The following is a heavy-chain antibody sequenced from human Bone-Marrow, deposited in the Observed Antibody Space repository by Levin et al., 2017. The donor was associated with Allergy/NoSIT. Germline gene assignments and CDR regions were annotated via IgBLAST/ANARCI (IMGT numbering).Heavy chain of an antibody. J-gene: IGHJ4*02. Sequence: GESLKISCVASGFSFSSYWMTWVRQAPGKGLEWVGNIKPDGSDNYFVDSVKGRLTISRDNAKNSLYLQMNSLRAEDTAVYYCARHNYQYFDYWGQGTLVTVSS. CDR1: GFSFSSYW. CDR2: IKPDGSDN. D-gene: IGHD3-10*01. CDR3: ARHNYQYFDY. V-gene: IGHV3-7*01.